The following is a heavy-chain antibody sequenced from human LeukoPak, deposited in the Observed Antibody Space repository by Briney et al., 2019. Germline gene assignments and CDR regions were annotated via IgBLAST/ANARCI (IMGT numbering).Heavy chain of an antibody. Sequence: GGSLRLSCAASGFTFSSYAMHWVRQAPGKGLEWVAVISYDGSNKYYADSVTGRFTISRDNSRNTLYLQMNSLRGDDTAVYYCAKDVGKWESLHFFDYWGQGTLVTVSS. CDR3: AKDVGKWESLHFFDY. D-gene: IGHD1-26*01. J-gene: IGHJ4*02. V-gene: IGHV3-30-3*01. CDR1: GFTFSSYA. CDR2: ISYDGSNK.